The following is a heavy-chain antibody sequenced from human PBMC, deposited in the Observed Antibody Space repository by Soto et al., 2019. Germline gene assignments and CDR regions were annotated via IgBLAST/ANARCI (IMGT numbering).Heavy chain of an antibody. V-gene: IGHV3-7*03. CDR2: IKQDESEK. CDR3: ASDRFRGAYYLRGVTYFFEE. CDR1: GLTFTDYW. J-gene: IGHJ4*02. Sequence: LRLSCVTYGLTFTDYWMSWVRQAPGKGLEWVANIKQDESEKNYLDSVKGRFTISRDNAKNSLYLQMNSLRAEDTAVYYCASDRFRGAYYLRGVTYFFEEWGQGAPVTVSS. D-gene: IGHD1-26*01.